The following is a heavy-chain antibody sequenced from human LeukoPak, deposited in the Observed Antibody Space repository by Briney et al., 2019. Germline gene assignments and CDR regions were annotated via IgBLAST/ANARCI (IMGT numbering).Heavy chain of an antibody. Sequence: GGSLRLSCAASGFTFDDYAMHWVRQAPGKGLEWVSSISSSSSYIYYADSVKGRFTISRDNAKNSLYLQMNSLRAEDTAVYYCARSPPVRATIGRGYYYYYMDVWGKGTTVTVSS. V-gene: IGHV3-21*01. CDR1: GFTFDDYA. CDR3: ARSPPVRATIGRGYYYYYMDV. J-gene: IGHJ6*03. D-gene: IGHD5-24*01. CDR2: ISSSSSYI.